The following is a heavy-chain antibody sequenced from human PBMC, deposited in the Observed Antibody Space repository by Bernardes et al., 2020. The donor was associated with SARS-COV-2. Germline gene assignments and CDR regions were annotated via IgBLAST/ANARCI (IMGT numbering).Heavy chain of an antibody. V-gene: IGHV1-2*02. D-gene: IGHD6-19*01. CDR3: ASVTYSRGSDFDY. Sequence: AGVKVPRKACGYTFPDHYIHWVRQCPGQGLAWMGWIYPANGDRNYAQRFQGRVTMTRDTSISTAYMELSSLRSDDTAVYYCASVTYSRGSDFDYWGQGTLVTVSS. CDR2: IYPANGDR. J-gene: IGHJ4*02. CDR1: GYTFPDHY.